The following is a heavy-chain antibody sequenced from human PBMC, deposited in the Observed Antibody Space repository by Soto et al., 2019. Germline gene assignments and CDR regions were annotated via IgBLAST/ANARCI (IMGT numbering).Heavy chain of an antibody. CDR3: AKEGGLSGSYYISSSYYFDY. Sequence: WGSLRLSCAASGFTFSNYGMHWVRQAPGKGLEWVAIISYDGSNTYYADSVKGRFTISRDNSKNTLYLQMNSLRAEDTSVYYCAKEGGLSGSYYISSSYYFDYWGQGTLVTVSS. CDR1: GFTFSNYG. D-gene: IGHD1-26*01. V-gene: IGHV3-30*18. J-gene: IGHJ4*02. CDR2: ISYDGSNT.